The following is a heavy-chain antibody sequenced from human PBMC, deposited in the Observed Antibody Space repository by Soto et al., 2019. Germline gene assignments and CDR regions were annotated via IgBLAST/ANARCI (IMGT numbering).Heavy chain of an antibody. V-gene: IGHV4-34*01. D-gene: IGHD5-18*01. CDR3: ARGLGYSYGHYYYYYGMDV. CDR2: INHSGST. Sequence: SETLSLTCAVYGGSFSGYYWSWIRQPPGKWLEWIGEINHSGSTNYNPSLKSRVTISVDTSKNQFSQKLSSVTAADTAVYYCARGLGYSYGHYYYYYGMDVWGQGTTVTVSS. J-gene: IGHJ6*02. CDR1: GGSFSGYY.